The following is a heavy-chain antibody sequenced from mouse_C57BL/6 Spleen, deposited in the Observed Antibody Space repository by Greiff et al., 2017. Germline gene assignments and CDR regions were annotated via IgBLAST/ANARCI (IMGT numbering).Heavy chain of an antibody. Sequence: VQLQQSGPELVKPGASVKISCKASGYTFTDYYMNWVKQSHGKSLEWIGDINPNNGGTSYNQKFKGKATLTVDKSSSTAYMELRSLTSEDSAVYYCARGDGYDRYFDVWGTGTTVTVSS. CDR3: ARGDGYDRYFDV. D-gene: IGHD2-2*01. V-gene: IGHV1-26*01. CDR1: GYTFTDYY. J-gene: IGHJ1*03. CDR2: INPNNGGT.